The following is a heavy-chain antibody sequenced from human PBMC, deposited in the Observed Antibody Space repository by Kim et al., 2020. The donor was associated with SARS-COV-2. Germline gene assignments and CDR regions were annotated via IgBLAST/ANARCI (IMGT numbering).Heavy chain of an antibody. V-gene: IGHV3-23*01. CDR1: GFTFSSYA. Sequence: GGSLRLSCAASGFTFSSYAMSWVRQASGKGLEWVSAISGSGGSTYYADSVKGRFTISRDNSKNTLYLQMNSLRAEDTAVYYCAKDLGLSYSSWGGDAFDIWGQGTMVTVSS. CDR3: AKDLGLSYSSWGGDAFDI. J-gene: IGHJ3*02. CDR2: ISGSGGST. D-gene: IGHD6-19*01.